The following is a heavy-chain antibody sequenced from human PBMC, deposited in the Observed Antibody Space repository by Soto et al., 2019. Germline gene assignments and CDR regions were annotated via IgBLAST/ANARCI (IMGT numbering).Heavy chain of an antibody. CDR1: GGTFSSYA. CDR2: IIPIFGTA. D-gene: IGHD5-18*01. CDR3: ARMDSFGSLSWFDP. Sequence: SVKVSCKASGGTFSSYAISWVRQAPGQGLEWMGGIIPIFGTANYAQKFQGRVTITADESTSTAYMELSSLRSEDTAVYYCARMDSFGSLSWFDPWGQGTLVTVSS. J-gene: IGHJ5*02. V-gene: IGHV1-69*13.